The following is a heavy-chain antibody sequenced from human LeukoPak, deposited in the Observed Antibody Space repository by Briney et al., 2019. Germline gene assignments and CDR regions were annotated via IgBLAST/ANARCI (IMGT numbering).Heavy chain of an antibody. CDR2: INHSGST. Sequence: SETLSLTCAVYGGSFSGYYWSWIRQPPGKGLEWIGEINHSGSTNYNPSLKSRVTISVDTSKNQSSVKLSSVTAADTAVYYCARSIRGYSSGWYYFDYWGQGTLITVSS. CDR1: GGSFSGYY. CDR3: ARSIRGYSSGWYYFDY. V-gene: IGHV4-34*01. D-gene: IGHD6-19*01. J-gene: IGHJ4*02.